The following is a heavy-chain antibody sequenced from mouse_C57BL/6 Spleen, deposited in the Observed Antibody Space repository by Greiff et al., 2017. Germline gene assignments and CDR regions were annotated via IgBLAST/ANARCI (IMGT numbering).Heavy chain of an antibody. CDR3: ARLATTVVPNWYFDV. D-gene: IGHD1-1*01. CDR2: INPNNGGT. CDR1: GYTFTDYN. V-gene: IGHV1-18*01. J-gene: IGHJ1*03. Sequence: EVMLVESGPELVKPGASVKIPCKASGYTFTDYNMDWVKQSHGKSLEWIGDINPNNGGTIYNQKFKGKATLTVDKSSSTAYMELRSLTSEDTAVYYCARLATTVVPNWYFDVWGTGTTVTVSS.